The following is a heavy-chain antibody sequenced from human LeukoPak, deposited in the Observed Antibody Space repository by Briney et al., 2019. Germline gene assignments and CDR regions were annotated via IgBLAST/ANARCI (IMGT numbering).Heavy chain of an antibody. Sequence: SETLSLTCAVSGGSISSGGYSWSWIRQPPGKGLEWIGYIYHSGSTYYNPSLKSRVTISVDRSKNQFSLKLSSVTAADTAVYYCASVRGERFEYWGQGTLVTVSS. J-gene: IGHJ4*02. CDR2: IYHSGST. CDR1: GGSISSGGYS. V-gene: IGHV4-30-2*01. CDR3: ASVRGERFEY. D-gene: IGHD3-10*01.